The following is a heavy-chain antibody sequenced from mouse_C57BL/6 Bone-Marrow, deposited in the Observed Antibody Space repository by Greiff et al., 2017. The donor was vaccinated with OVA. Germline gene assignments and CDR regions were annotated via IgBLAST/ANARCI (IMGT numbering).Heavy chain of an antibody. Sequence: EVKLVESGPELVKPGASVKISCKASGYSFTGYYMHWVKQRHGNILDWIGYIYPYNGVSSYNQKFKGKATLTVDKSSSTAYMDLRSLTSEDSAVYYCAGGELGHYYAKDYWGQGNSVTLSA. CDR1: GYSFTGYY. D-gene: IGHD1-1*02. J-gene: IGHJ4*01. CDR2: IYPYNGVS. CDR3: AGGELGHYYAKDY. V-gene: IGHV1-31*01.